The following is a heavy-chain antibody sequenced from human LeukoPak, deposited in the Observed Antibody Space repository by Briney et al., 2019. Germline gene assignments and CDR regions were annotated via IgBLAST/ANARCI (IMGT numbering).Heavy chain of an antibody. CDR2: INHSGST. D-gene: IGHD1-26*01. Sequence: SETLSLTCAVCGGSFSGYYWSWIRQPPGKGLEWIGEINHSGSTNYNPSLKSRVTISVDTSKNQFSLKLSSVTAADTAVYYCARSATGGAFDIWGQGTMVTVSS. CDR1: GGSFSGYY. V-gene: IGHV4-34*01. CDR3: ARSATGGAFDI. J-gene: IGHJ3*02.